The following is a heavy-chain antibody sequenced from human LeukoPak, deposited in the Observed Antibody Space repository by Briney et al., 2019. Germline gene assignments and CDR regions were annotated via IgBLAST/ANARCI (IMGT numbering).Heavy chain of an antibody. D-gene: IGHD3-10*01. CDR1: GFTFSTYA. CDR3: AKSGGLSGSGRLAMDV. Sequence: GVSLRLSCAASGFTFSTYAMSWVRLAPGKGLEWVSGISGSGGSTYYADSVKGRFTSSRDNSNNTLCVQMNSLRVEDTAVYYCAKSGGLSGSGRLAMDVWGQGTTVTVSS. CDR2: ISGSGGST. J-gene: IGHJ6*02. V-gene: IGHV3-23*01.